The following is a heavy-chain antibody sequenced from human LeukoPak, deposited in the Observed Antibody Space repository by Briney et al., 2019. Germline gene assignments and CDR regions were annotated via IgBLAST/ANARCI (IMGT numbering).Heavy chain of an antibody. V-gene: IGHV4-31*03. D-gene: IGHD3-10*01. CDR1: GGSISSGGYY. Sequence: SQTLSLTCTVSGGSISSGGYYWSWIRQHPGKGLEWIGYIYYSGSTYYNPSLKSRVTISVDTSKNQFSLKLSSVTAADTAVYYCARGRGYYGSGSYLYFDYWGQGTLVTVSS. J-gene: IGHJ4*02. CDR3: ARGRGYYGSGSYLYFDY. CDR2: IYYSGST.